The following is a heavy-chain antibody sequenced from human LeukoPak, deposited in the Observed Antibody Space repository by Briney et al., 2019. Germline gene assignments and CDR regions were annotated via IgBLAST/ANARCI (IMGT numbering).Heavy chain of an antibody. CDR2: IRHSGSEK. CDR3: ARGLRYGDRVDFLDS. Sequence: PGGSLRLSCAASGFTFSRHCMTWVRQAPGKGLEWVASIRHSGSEKYYVDSVKGRFTVSRDNAKNSLYLQMKSLSAGDTAVYYCARGLRYGDRVDFLDSWAQGTKVTVSS. V-gene: IGHV3-7*01. J-gene: IGHJ4*02. D-gene: IGHD5-18*01. CDR1: GFTFSRHC.